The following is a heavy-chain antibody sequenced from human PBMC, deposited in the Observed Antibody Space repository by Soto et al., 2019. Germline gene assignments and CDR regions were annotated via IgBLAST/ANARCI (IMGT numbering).Heavy chain of an antibody. Sequence: PAETLSLTCVVSGGSVTSGGQSWVCMRQAPGKGLEWVGSIYQSKSAYYNPSLRSRVAISVDRSNNQVSLRMTSVTAADTAIYYCARGDTRLGELSHDYWGQGTLVTVSS. D-gene: IGHD3-16*02. J-gene: IGHJ4*02. CDR3: ARGDTRLGELSHDY. CDR1: GGSVTSGGQS. V-gene: IGHV4-30-2*01. CDR2: IYQSKSA.